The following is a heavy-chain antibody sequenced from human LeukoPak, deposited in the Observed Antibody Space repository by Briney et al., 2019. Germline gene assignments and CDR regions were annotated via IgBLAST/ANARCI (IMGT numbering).Heavy chain of an antibody. CDR2: IYYSGST. D-gene: IGHD1-26*01. V-gene: IGHV4-59*01. CDR1: GGSISTYY. J-gene: IGHJ3*01. CDR3: ARDRRRELLHAFDV. Sequence: SETLSLTCTVSGGSISTYYWSWIRQPPGKGLEWIGYIYYSGSTNYNPSLKSRVTISLDASKNQFSLKLSSVTAADTAVYYCARDRRRELLHAFDVWGQGTMVTVSS.